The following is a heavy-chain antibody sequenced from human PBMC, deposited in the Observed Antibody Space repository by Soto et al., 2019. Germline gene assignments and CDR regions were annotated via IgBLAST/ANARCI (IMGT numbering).Heavy chain of an antibody. CDR1: GFTFSSYW. V-gene: IGHV3-7*01. CDR2: IKQDGSEK. CDR3: ARDRSGWYDAFDI. Sequence: GGSLRLSCAASGFTFSSYWMSWVRQAPGKGLEWVANIKQDGSEKYYVDSVKGRFTISRDNAKNSLYLQMNSLRAEDTAVYYCARDRSGWYDAFDIWGQGTMVTVSS. D-gene: IGHD6-19*01. J-gene: IGHJ3*02.